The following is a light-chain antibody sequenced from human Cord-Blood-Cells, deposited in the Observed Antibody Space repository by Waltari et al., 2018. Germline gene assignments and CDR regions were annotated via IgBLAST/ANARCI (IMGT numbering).Light chain of an antibody. CDR2: KDS. CDR3: QSADSSGTYVV. Sequence: SYELTQPPSVSVSPGQTARITCSGDALPKQYAYWYQQKPGQAPELVIYKDSERPSGIPERCSGSSSGRTVTLTISGVQAGDEADYYCQSADSSGTYVVFGGGTKLTVL. V-gene: IGLV3-25*02. CDR1: ALPKQY. J-gene: IGLJ2*01.